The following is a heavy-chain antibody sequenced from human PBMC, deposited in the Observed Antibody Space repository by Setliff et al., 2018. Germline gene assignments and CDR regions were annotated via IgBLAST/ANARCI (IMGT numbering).Heavy chain of an antibody. Sequence: GASVKVSCKVSGYTLTELSMHWVRQAPGKGLEWMGGFDPEDGETIYAQKFQGRVTMTEDTSTDTAYMELSSLRSEDTAVYYCATGVLLWFGELGNAFDIWGQGTMVTGSS. CDR3: ATGVLLWFGELGNAFDI. J-gene: IGHJ3*02. CDR1: GYTLTELS. D-gene: IGHD3-10*01. V-gene: IGHV1-24*01. CDR2: FDPEDGET.